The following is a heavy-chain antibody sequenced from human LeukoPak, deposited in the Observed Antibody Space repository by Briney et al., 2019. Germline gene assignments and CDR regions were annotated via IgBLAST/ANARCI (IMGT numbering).Heavy chain of an antibody. V-gene: IGHV4-34*01. Sequence: PSETLSLTCAVYGGSFSGYYWSWIRQPPGKGLEWIGEINHSGSTNYNPSLKSRVTISVDTSKNQFSLKLSSVTAADTAVYYCARGRAAFIAARRRAFDIWGQGTMVTVSS. CDR1: GGSFSGYY. CDR3: ARGRAAFIAARRRAFDI. J-gene: IGHJ3*02. CDR2: INHSGST. D-gene: IGHD6-6*01.